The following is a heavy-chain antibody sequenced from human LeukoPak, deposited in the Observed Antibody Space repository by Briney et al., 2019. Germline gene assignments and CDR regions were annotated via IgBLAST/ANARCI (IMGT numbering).Heavy chain of an antibody. Sequence: SETLSLTCTVSGGSISTYYWSWIRQPPGKGLEWIGYIYYSGSTKYNPSLKSRVTISVDTSKNQFSLKLSSVTTADTAVYYCARGWRPEYFDYWGQGTLAAVSS. V-gene: IGHV4-59*12. D-gene: IGHD2-21*02. CDR3: ARGWRPEYFDY. CDR2: IYYSGST. J-gene: IGHJ4*02. CDR1: GGSISTYY.